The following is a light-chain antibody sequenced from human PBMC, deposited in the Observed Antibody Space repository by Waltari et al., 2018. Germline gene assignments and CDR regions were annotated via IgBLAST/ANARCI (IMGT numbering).Light chain of an antibody. Sequence: DIVMTQTPLSLPVTPGEPASITCRSSHSLLHSNGNTYFYWYLQKPGQPPRLLIYRVSNRFSGVPDRFSGSGSGTDFTLKISRVEAEDVGVYYCMQALQTPFTFGPGTKLDIK. J-gene: IGKJ3*01. CDR3: MQALQTPFT. CDR1: HSLLHSNGNTY. CDR2: RVS. V-gene: IGKV2-29*02.